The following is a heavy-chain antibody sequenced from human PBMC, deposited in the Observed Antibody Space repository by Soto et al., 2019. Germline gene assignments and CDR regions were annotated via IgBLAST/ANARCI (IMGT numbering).Heavy chain of an antibody. CDR1: GLSLSTSGVG. CDR3: AHHPYYGLAPYSFDY. CDR2: IYWDDDK. J-gene: IGHJ4*02. D-gene: IGHD3-10*01. Sequence: QITLKESGPTLVKPTQTLTLTCTFSGLSLSTSGVGVGWIRQPPGKALEWLAVIYWDDDKRSSSSLKSRLTITKDTSKNQVVLIMTNMDPVDTATYYCAHHPYYGLAPYSFDYWGQGILVTVS. V-gene: IGHV2-5*02.